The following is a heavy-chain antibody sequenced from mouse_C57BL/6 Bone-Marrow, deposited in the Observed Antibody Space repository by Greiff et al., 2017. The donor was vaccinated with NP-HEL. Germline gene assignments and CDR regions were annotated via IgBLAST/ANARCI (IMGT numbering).Heavy chain of an antibody. D-gene: IGHD1-1*01. Sequence: VQLQQSGAELARPGASVKLSCKASGYTFTSYGISWVKQRTGQGLEWIGEIYPRSGNTYYNEKFKGKATLTADKSSSTAYMELSSLTSEDSAVYFCARGYGSSYWYFDVGGTGTTVTVSA. V-gene: IGHV1-81*01. CDR1: GYTFTSYG. J-gene: IGHJ1*03. CDR2: IYPRSGNT. CDR3: ARGYGSSYWYFDV.